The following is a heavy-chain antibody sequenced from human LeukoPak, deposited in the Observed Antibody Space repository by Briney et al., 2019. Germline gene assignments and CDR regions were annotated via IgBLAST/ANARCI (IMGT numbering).Heavy chain of an antibody. D-gene: IGHD4-17*01. J-gene: IGHJ3*02. CDR1: GYTFTSYD. CDR2: MNPNSGNT. CDR3: ARDDDYGDFDAFDI. Sequence: ASVKVSCKASGYTFTSYDINWVRQATGQGLEWMGWMNPNSGNTGYAQKFQGRVTITRNTSISTAYMELSSLRSEDTAVYYCARDDDYGDFDAFDIWGQGTMVTVSS. V-gene: IGHV1-8*03.